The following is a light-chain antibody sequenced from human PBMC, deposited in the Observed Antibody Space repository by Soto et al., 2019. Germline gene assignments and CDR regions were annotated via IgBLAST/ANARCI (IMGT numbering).Light chain of an antibody. V-gene: IGKV3-20*01. CDR1: QSASSNY. CDR3: QQYGRSPPLI. CDR2: AAS. Sequence: EIVLTQSPGTLSLSPGERATLSCRASQSASSNYLAWYQQKPGQAPRLLIYAASTRATGIPDRFSGSGSGTDLTLTISRLEPEDFAVYYCQQYGRSPPLIFGGGTKLEIK. J-gene: IGKJ4*01.